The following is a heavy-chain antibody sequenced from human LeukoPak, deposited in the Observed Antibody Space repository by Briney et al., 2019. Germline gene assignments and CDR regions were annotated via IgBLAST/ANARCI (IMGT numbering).Heavy chain of an antibody. CDR1: GFTFSRFS. Sequence: GGSLRLSCAASGFTFSRFSMNWIRQAPGKGLEWISYRSNDIIRYADSVKGRFIISRDNAKNSLYLQMNSLRAEDRAVYYCARDLSWSFDYWGQGTLVTVSS. CDR3: ARDLSWSFDY. J-gene: IGHJ4*02. D-gene: IGHD3-10*01. V-gene: IGHV3-48*01. CDR2: RSNDII.